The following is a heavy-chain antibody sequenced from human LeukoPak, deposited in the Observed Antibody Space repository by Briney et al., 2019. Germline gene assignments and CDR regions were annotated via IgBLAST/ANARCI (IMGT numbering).Heavy chain of an antibody. Sequence: PGGALRLSCAASGFTFSSYAMNLVRQAPGTGLEYDSAISSNGGSTYYANSVKGRFTISRDNSKNTLYLQMGSLRAEDMAVFFFFKQKTAYEIPTGWEAFDIWGQGTMVTVSS. D-gene: IGHD3-9*01. CDR1: GFTFSSYA. V-gene: IGHV3-64*01. J-gene: IGHJ3*02. CDR3: FKQKTAYEIPTGWEAFDI. CDR2: ISSNGGST.